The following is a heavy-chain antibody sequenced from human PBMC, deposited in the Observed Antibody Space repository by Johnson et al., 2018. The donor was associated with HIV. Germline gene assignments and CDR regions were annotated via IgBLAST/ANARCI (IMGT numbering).Heavy chain of an antibody. V-gene: IGHV3-66*01. CDR1: GFTFSSYA. CDR3: AREALTYYDSSGSYYPVHDAFDI. CDR2: IYSGGST. J-gene: IGHJ3*02. Sequence: VHLVESGGGVVQPGRSLRLSCAASGFTFSSYAMHWVRQAPGKGLEWVSVIYSGGSTYYADSVKGRFTISRDNAKNSVYLQMNSLRAEDKALYYCAREALTYYDSSGSYYPVHDAFDIWGLGTLVTVSS. D-gene: IGHD3-10*01.